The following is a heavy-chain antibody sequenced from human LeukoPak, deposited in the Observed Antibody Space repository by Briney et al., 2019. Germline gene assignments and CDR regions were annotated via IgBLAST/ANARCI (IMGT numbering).Heavy chain of an antibody. CDR2: SYSGGSS. D-gene: IGHD3-16*02. J-gene: IGHJ2*01. Sequence: GGSLRLSCAASGFTVSSNYMSWVRQAPGKGLEWVSVSYSGGSSYYADSVKGRFTISRDNSKNTLYLQMNTLRAEDTAVYFCAREEHYRRYFALWGRGTPVTVSS. V-gene: IGHV3-53*01. CDR1: GFTVSSNY. CDR3: AREEHYRRYFAL.